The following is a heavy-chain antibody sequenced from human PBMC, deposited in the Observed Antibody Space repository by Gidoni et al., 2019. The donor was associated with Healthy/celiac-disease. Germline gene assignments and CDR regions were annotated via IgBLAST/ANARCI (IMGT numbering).Heavy chain of an antibody. CDR2: ISGSGGST. D-gene: IGHD3-16*01. CDR1: GFTFSSDA. Sequence: EVQLLESGGGLLQPGGSLRLSCAASGFTFSSDAMSWVRQASGKGLEWVSAISGSGGSTYYADSVKGRFTISRDNSKNTLYMQMNSLRAEDTAVYYCAKGENSLGFIGMDVWGQGTTVTVSS. CDR3: AKGENSLGFIGMDV. V-gene: IGHV3-23*01. J-gene: IGHJ6*02.